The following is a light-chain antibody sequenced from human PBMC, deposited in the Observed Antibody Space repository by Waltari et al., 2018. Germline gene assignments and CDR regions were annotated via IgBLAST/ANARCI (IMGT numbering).Light chain of an antibody. Sequence: EIVLTQSPDTLYLSPGERATLSCRASQSVSSNYLAWYQQKPGQAPRLLIYGASSRATAIPDRFSGSGSGTEFTLTSSRLEPEDFAVYSCQQYARSPWTFGRGTKVEIK. J-gene: IGKJ1*01. V-gene: IGKV3-20*01. CDR3: QQYARSPWT. CDR1: QSVSSNY. CDR2: GAS.